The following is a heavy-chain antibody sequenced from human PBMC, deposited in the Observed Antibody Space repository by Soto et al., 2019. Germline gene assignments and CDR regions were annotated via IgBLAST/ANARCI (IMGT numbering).Heavy chain of an antibody. J-gene: IGHJ4*02. Sequence: QVQLVESGGGVVQPGRSLRLSCAASGFTFSSYGMHWVRQAPGKGLEWVAVISYDGSNKYYADSVKGRFTISRDNSKNTLYLQMNGLRAADTAVYYCAKPDYGGNSQYYFDYWGEGALVTVSS. CDR3: AKPDYGGNSQYYFDY. CDR1: GFTFSSYG. D-gene: IGHD4-17*01. V-gene: IGHV3-30*18. CDR2: ISYDGSNK.